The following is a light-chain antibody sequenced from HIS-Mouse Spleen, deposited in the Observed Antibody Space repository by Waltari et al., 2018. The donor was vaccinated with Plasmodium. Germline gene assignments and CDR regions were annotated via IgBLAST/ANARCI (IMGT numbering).Light chain of an antibody. CDR1: QSVSSN. J-gene: IGKJ3*01. CDR2: GAS. Sequence: EIVMTQSPATLSVSPGERATLSCRASQSVSSNLAWYQQTPGPAPRLLIYGASTRATGIPARVSGSGSGTEFTLTISSLQSEDFAVYYCQQYNNWSFTFGPGTKVDIK. V-gene: IGKV3-15*01. CDR3: QQYNNWSFT.